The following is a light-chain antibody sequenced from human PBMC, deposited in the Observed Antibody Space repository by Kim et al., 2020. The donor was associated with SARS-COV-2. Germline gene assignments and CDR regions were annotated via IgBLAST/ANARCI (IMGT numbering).Light chain of an antibody. J-gene: IGLJ7*01. CDR1: SSNIGSKT. CDR2: TNN. CDR3: AAWDDSLNGHV. Sequence: SELTQPPSASGTPGQRVTISCSGSSSNIGSKTVNWYQQLPGTAPKLLIYTNNQRPSGVPDRFSGSRSGTSASLAIGGLQSEDEADYYCAAWDDSLNGHVFGGGTQLTVL. V-gene: IGLV1-44*01.